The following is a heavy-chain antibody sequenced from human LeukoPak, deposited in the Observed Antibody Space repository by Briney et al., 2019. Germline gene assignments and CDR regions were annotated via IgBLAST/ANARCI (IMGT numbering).Heavy chain of an antibody. CDR1: GFTFSAYG. Sequence: GGSLRLSCAASGFTFSAYGMYWVRQAPGKGLEWVALIGHDGSNKYYADSVKGRFTISRDTSKNTLFLQMNGLRLEDTAVYYCAKGSHYTNWPNWVDPWGQGTLVRVSS. CDR2: IGHDGSNK. J-gene: IGHJ5*02. D-gene: IGHD3-10*01. V-gene: IGHV3-30*02. CDR3: AKGSHYTNWPNWVDP.